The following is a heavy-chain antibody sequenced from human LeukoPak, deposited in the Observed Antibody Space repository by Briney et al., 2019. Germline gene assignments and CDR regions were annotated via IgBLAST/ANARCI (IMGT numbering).Heavy chain of an antibody. CDR2: IYYSGST. CDR3: ARWASRGNYGDYYYFDY. Sequence: PSETLSLTCTVSGGSISSSSYYWGWIRQPPGKGLEWIGSIYYSGSTYYNPSLKSRVTISVDTSKNQFSLKLSSVTAADTAVYYCARWASRGNYGDYYYFDYWGQGTLVTVSS. D-gene: IGHD4-17*01. CDR1: GGSISSSSYY. V-gene: IGHV4-39*01. J-gene: IGHJ4*02.